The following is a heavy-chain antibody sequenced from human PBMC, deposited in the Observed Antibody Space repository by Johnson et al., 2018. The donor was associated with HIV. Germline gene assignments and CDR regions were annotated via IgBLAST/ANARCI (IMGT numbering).Heavy chain of an antibody. V-gene: IGHV3-20*04. CDR3: AREGHYDSRLGAFDI. Sequence: MLLVESGGGLVRPGGSLRLSCAASGFMFRSFWMTWVRQAPGMGLEWVSSISWNSGSMGYADSLKGRFIISRDNAKNSLYLQMNSLRAEDTAFYYCAREGHYDSRLGAFDIWGQGTMVTVSS. D-gene: IGHD3-22*01. CDR2: ISWNSGSM. CDR1: GFMFRSFW. J-gene: IGHJ3*02.